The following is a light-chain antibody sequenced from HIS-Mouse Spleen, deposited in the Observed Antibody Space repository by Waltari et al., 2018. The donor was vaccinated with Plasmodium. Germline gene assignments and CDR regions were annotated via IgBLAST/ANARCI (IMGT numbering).Light chain of an antibody. CDR3: QQLNSYPYT. Sequence: DIQLTQSPSFLSASVGDRVTITCRASQGISSYLAWYQKKPGKAPKLLIYAASPLQSGVPSRFSGSGSGTEFTLTISSLQPEDFATYYCQQLNSYPYTFGQGTKLEIK. CDR1: QGISSY. CDR2: AAS. J-gene: IGKJ2*01. V-gene: IGKV1-9*01.